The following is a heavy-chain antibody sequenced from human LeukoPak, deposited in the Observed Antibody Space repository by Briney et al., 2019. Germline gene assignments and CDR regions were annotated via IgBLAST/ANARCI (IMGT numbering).Heavy chain of an antibody. CDR2: FAGSDTTT. CDR3: TTLGYHLDS. V-gene: IGHV3-48*03. Sequence: GGSLRLSCAASGFTFSSYEMNWVRQAPGKGLEWVAYFAGSDTTTYYADSVKGRFTISRDNARNSLYLQMNSLRAEDTALYYCTTLGYHLDSWGQGTLVTVSS. J-gene: IGHJ4*02. CDR1: GFTFSSYE. D-gene: IGHD3-22*01.